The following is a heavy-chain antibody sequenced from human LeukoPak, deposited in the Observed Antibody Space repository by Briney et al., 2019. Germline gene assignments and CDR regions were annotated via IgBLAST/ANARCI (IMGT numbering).Heavy chain of an antibody. J-gene: IGHJ4*02. Sequence: VSVKVSCKPSGYTFTGYYMHWVRQAPGHGREWRGWINPNSGGTNYAQKFQGRVTMTRDTSISTAYMELSRLRSDDTAVYYCARAGYCNGGSCYGGMNYWGQGTLVTVSS. CDR3: ARAGYCNGGSCYGGMNY. CDR2: INPNSGGT. CDR1: GYTFTGYY. V-gene: IGHV1-2*02. D-gene: IGHD2-15*01.